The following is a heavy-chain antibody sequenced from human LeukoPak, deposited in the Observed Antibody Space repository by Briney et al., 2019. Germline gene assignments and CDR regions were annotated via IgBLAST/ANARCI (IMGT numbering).Heavy chain of an antibody. J-gene: IGHJ3*02. D-gene: IGHD1-26*01. V-gene: IGHV1-2*02. Sequence: ASVKVSCKASGYTFTDDYVHWVRQAPGQGLEWMGWINPNSGGTNYAQQFQGRVTMTRDTSTSTVYMDLSSLRSEDTAMYYCARLQSGSMTFDIWGQGTMVTVSS. CDR1: GYTFTDDY. CDR3: ARLQSGSMTFDI. CDR2: INPNSGGT.